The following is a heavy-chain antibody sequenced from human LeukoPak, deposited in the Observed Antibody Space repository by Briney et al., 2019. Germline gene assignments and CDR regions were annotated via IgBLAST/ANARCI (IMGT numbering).Heavy chain of an antibody. V-gene: IGHV3-21*01. Sequence: GRSLRLSRAVSGFTLRSFSMSWVCQAPRKGLGWVSSICSSRSEIHYAYSVKGRFTIYRDNAKNSLYLQMNSLRAEDTAVYYCAREISSTATYYDVWTCYHPFDYWGQGTLVTVSS. CDR1: GFTLRSFS. D-gene: IGHD3/OR15-3a*01. CDR2: ICSSRSEI. CDR3: AREISSTATYYDVWTCYHPFDY. J-gene: IGHJ4*02.